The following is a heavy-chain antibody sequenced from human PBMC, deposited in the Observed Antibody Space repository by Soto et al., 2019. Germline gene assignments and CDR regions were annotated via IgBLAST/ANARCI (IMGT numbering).Heavy chain of an antibody. CDR2: ITSSSGHI. D-gene: IGHD3-10*01. V-gene: IGHV3-21*01. CDR1: GFTLTTYT. CDR3: VRERGLSSFYGMDV. J-gene: IGHJ6*02. Sequence: PGGSLRLSCEASGFTLTTYTMNWVRQASGKGLEWVSSITSSSGHIYYADSVKGGFTISRDNARNSLYLQMNSLRAEDTAVYYCVRERGLSSFYGMDVWGQGTTVTVAS.